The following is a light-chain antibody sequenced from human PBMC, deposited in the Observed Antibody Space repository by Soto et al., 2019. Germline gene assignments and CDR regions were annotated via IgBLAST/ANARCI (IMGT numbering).Light chain of an antibody. CDR1: QTVTTSQ. Sequence: PGERATLSCRASQTVTTSQLTWFQQKPGQAPRLLIYAASIRAAGIPDRFSGSGSGTDFTLTISRLEPEDFAVYYCQQYNNWPWTVGQGTKVEIK. J-gene: IGKJ1*01. CDR3: QQYNNWPWT. CDR2: AAS. V-gene: IGKV3-20*01.